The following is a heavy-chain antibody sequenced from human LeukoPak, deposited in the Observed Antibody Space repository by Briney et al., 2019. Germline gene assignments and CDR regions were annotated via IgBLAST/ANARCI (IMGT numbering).Heavy chain of an antibody. CDR3: ARWGAYDSSGYFIDAFDI. J-gene: IGHJ3*02. CDR2: IYYSGST. V-gene: IGHV4-39*01. D-gene: IGHD3-22*01. CDR1: GGSISNYY. Sequence: SETLSLTCTVSGGSISNYYWGWIRQPPGKGLEWIGSIYYSGSTYYNPSLKSRVTISVDTSKNQFSLRLSSVTAADTAVYYCARWGAYDSSGYFIDAFDIWGQGTMVTVSS.